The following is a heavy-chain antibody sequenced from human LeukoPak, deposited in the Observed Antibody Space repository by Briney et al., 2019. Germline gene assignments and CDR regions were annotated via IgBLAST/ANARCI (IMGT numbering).Heavy chain of an antibody. CDR2: ISGSGGST. V-gene: IGHV3-23*01. J-gene: IGHJ4*02. CDR3: VYDSSGYYLFDY. D-gene: IGHD3-22*01. Sequence: GGSLRLSCAASGFTFSSYAMSWVRQAPGKGLEWVSAISGSGGSTYYADSVKGRFTISRDNSKNTLYLQMNSLRAEDTAVYYCVYDSSGYYLFDYWGQGTLVTVSS. CDR1: GFTFSSYA.